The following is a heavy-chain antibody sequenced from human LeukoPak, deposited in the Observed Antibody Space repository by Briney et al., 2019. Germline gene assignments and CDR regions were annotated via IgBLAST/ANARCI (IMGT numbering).Heavy chain of an antibody. CDR3: ARDRGGGVFDI. J-gene: IGHJ3*02. V-gene: IGHV3-23*01. Sequence: GGSLRLSCAASGFTFSSYAMSWVRQAPGKGLEWVSAISGSGGSTYYADSVKGRFTVSRDNSKNTLYLQMNSLRAEDTAVYYCARDRGGGVFDIWGQGTMVTVSS. D-gene: IGHD2-8*01. CDR1: GFTFSSYA. CDR2: ISGSGGST.